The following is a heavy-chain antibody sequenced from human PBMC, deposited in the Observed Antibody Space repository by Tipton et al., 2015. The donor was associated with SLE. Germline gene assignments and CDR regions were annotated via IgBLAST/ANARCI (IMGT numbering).Heavy chain of an antibody. J-gene: IGHJ4*02. V-gene: IGHV4-34*01. CDR2: INHSGST. D-gene: IGHD3-10*01. CDR3: ASLRTEYYYGSRADY. Sequence: LRLSCAVYGGSFSGYHWSWIRQPPGKGLEWIGEINHSGSTNYNPSLKSRVTISVDTSKNQFSLKLSSVTAADTAVYYCASLRTEYYYGSRADYWGQGTLVTVSS. CDR1: GGSFSGYH.